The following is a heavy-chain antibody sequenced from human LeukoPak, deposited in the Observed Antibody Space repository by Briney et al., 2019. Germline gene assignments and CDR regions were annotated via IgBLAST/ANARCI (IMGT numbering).Heavy chain of an antibody. CDR2: IYYSGST. CDR1: GGSISSYY. J-gene: IGHJ5*02. CDR3: AREGEGYCSGGSCSNWFDP. V-gene: IGHV4-59*01. D-gene: IGHD2-15*01. Sequence: PSATLSLTCTVSGGSISSYYWSWIRQPPGKGLEWIGYIYYSGSTNYNPSLKSRVTISVDTSKNQFSLKLSSVTAADTAVYYCAREGEGYCSGGSCSNWFDPWGQGTLVTVSS.